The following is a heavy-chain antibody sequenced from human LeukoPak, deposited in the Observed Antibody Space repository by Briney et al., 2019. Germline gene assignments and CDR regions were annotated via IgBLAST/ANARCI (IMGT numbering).Heavy chain of an antibody. CDR3: ARGQAAGYYYYYMDV. CDR2: INPSGGST. CDR1: GYTFTSYY. V-gene: IGHV1-46*01. D-gene: IGHD6-25*01. Sequence: ASVKVSCKASGYTFTSYYMHWVRQAPGQGLEWMGIINPSGGSTSYAQKFQGSVTITADESTSTAYMELSSLRSEDTAVYYCARGQAAGYYYYYMDVWGKGTTVTVSS. J-gene: IGHJ6*03.